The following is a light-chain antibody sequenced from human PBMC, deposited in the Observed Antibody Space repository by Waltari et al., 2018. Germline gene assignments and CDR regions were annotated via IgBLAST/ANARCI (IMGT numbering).Light chain of an antibody. CDR1: QSLVHRDGNIY. V-gene: IGKV2-30*02. J-gene: IGKJ2*01. CDR3: MQGTHWPYT. Sequence: DAVMTQSPLSLPVILGQPASISCRSSQSLVHRDGNIYLNWFQPRPGQSPRRLIYKISDRDSGVPDRFSGSGSGTDFTLKISRVEAEDVGVYYCMQGTHWPYTFGQGTKLEIK. CDR2: KIS.